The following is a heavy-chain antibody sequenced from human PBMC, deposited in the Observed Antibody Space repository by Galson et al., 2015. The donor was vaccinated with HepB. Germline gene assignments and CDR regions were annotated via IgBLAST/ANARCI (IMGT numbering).Heavy chain of an antibody. CDR1: GYTFTGYY. V-gene: IGHV1-2*05. CDR3: ARGSKAIKYYDFWSGYYEDAFDI. CDR2: INPNSGGT. J-gene: IGHJ3*02. D-gene: IGHD3-3*01. Sequence: SVKVSCKASGYTFTGYYMHWVRQAPGQGLEWMGRINPNSGGTNYAQKFQGRVTMTRDTSISTAYMELSRLRSDDTVVYYCARGSKAIKYYDFWSGYYEDAFDIWGQGTMVTVSS.